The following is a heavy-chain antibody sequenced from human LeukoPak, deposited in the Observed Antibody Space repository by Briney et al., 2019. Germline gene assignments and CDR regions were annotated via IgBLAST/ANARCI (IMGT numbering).Heavy chain of an antibody. Sequence: GGSLRLSCAASGFTFSSYWMSWVRQAPGKGLEWVANIKQDRSEKYYEDSVKGRFTISRANAKNSMYLQMNSMRDEDTAVYYCARVELEGATYLFDYWGQGNLVTVFS. V-gene: IGHV3-7*01. CDR1: GFTFSSYW. CDR2: IKQDRSEK. D-gene: IGHD1-26*01. J-gene: IGHJ4*02. CDR3: ARVELEGATYLFDY.